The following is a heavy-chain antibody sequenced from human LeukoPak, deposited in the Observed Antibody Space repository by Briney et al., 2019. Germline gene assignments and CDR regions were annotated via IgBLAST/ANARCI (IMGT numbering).Heavy chain of an antibody. Sequence: SVKVSCKASGDTVSSSAIIWVRQAPGQGLEWMGRIIVILGLASYAQKFQDRVTISADRSTSTAYMELSSLRSDDTAVYYCVRVELTTVTTGVWLDPWGQGTLVTVSS. CDR2: IIVILGLA. D-gene: IGHD4-17*01. CDR3: VRVELTTVTTGVWLDP. J-gene: IGHJ5*02. V-gene: IGHV1-69*04. CDR1: GDTVSSSA.